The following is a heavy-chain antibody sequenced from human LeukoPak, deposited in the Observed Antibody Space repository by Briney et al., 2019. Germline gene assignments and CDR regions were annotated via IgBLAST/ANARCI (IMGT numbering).Heavy chain of an antibody. J-gene: IGHJ4*02. D-gene: IGHD6-13*01. V-gene: IGHV3-23*01. CDR2: IRCSGGST. CDR1: GFTFSIYA. Sequence: GGSLRLSCAASGFTFSIYAMSGVRQAPGKGLEWVSAIRCSGGSTYYADSVKGRFTISRDNSKNTLYLQKSSLRAEDTAVYYCAKDLRVAAAGTFVYWGQGTLVTVSS. CDR3: AKDLRVAAAGTFVY.